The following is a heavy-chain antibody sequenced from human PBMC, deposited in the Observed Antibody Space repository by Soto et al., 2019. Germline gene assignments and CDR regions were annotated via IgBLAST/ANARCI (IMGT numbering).Heavy chain of an antibody. J-gene: IGHJ3*02. V-gene: IGHV3-30*18. D-gene: IGHD3-3*01. CDR1: GFTFSSYG. CDR3: AKPYYDFWSGYWRYFDI. Sequence: QVQLVESGGGVVQPGRSLRLSCAASGFTFSSYGMHWVRQAPGKGLEWVAVISYDGSNKYYADSVKGRFTISRDNSKNTLYLKMNSLRAEDTAVYYCAKPYYDFWSGYWRYFDIWGQGTMVTVSS. CDR2: ISYDGSNK.